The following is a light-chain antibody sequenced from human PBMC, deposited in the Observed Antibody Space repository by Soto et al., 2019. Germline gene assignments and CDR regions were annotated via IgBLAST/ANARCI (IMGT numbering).Light chain of an antibody. V-gene: IGKV4-1*01. Sequence: DIVMTQSPESLAVSLGERATINCKSSQRVLYSSNNKNYLAWYQQRPGQPPKLLIYWASTRESGVPDRFSGSGSGTDFTLTITRLQAEDVAVYYCQQYESTPPTFGQGTKLEIK. CDR2: WAS. CDR1: QRVLYSSNNKNY. CDR3: QQYESTPPT. J-gene: IGKJ2*01.